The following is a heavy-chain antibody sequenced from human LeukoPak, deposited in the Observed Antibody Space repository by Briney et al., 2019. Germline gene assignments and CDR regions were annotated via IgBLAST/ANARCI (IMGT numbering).Heavy chain of an antibody. D-gene: IGHD3-10*01. CDR1: GGTFSIYA. CDR3: ARDPPSSITMVRGVIPHFDY. V-gene: IGHV1-69*06. J-gene: IGHJ4*02. CDR2: IIPIFGTA. Sequence: SVKVSCKASGGTFSIYAISWVRQAPGQGLEWMGRIIPIFGTANYAQKFQGRVTITADKSTSTAYMELSSLRSEDTAVYYCARDPPSSITMVRGVIPHFDYWGQGTLVTVSS.